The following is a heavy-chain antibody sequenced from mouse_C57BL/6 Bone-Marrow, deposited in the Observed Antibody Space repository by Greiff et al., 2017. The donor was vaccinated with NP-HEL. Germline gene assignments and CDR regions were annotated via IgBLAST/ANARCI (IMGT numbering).Heavy chain of an antibody. CDR1: GYTFTSYW. J-gene: IGHJ1*03. CDR2: IHPNSGST. V-gene: IGHV1-64*01. Sequence: QVHVKQSGAELVKPGASVKLSCKASGYTFTSYWMHWVKQRPGQGLEWIGMIHPNSGSTNYNEKFKSKATLTVDKSSSTAYMQLSSLTSEDSAVYYCASCPLESRYFDVWGTGTTVTVSS. CDR3: ASCPLESRYFDV.